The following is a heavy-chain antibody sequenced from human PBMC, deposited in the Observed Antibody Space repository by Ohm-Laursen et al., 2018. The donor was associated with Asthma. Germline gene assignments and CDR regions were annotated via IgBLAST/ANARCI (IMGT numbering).Heavy chain of an antibody. J-gene: IGHJ4*02. V-gene: IGHV3-7*02. D-gene: IGHD7-27*01. CDR1: GFPFNISW. Sequence: GSLRLSCAASGFPFNISWMAWVRQVPGKGLEWVANIKQDGSEKYYVDSVKGRFTISRDNAKNSLYLQMNSLRAEDTAVYYCARVNWGHFDYWGQGTLVTVSS. CDR3: ARVNWGHFDY. CDR2: IKQDGSEK.